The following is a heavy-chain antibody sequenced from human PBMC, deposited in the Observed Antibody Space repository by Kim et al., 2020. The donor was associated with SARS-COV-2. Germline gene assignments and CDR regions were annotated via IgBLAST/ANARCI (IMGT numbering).Heavy chain of an antibody. V-gene: IGHV3-33*01. J-gene: IGHJ4*02. CDR1: GFIFSNYG. CDR2: IWYDASND. CDR3: ARAGYSVGSGEYSNDLDL. D-gene: IGHD3-10*01. Sequence: GGSLRLSCAASGFIFSNYGMHWVRQAPGKGLEWVATIWYDASNDDYADSVKGRFTVSRDDSRNTVFLQMTSLRVEDTAVYFCARAGYSVGSGEYSNDLDLWGQGTLVAVSS.